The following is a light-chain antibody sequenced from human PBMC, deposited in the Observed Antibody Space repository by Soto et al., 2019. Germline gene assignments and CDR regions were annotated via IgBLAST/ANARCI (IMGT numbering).Light chain of an antibody. CDR1: QGILTY. V-gene: IGKV1-27*01. CDR2: AAS. J-gene: IGKJ1*01. CDR3: QHFDSAPQT. Sequence: DIQMTQSPSSLSASVGDRVTITCRASQGILTYLAWYQQKPGQVPELLIQAASTLQPGVPSRFSGSGSGTEFTLTINSLQPEDVATYYCQHFDSAPQTFGQGTKVDIK.